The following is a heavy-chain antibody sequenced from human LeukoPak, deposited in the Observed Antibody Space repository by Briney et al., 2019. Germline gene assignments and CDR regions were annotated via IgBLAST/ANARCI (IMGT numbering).Heavy chain of an antibody. CDR2: INPNSGGT. D-gene: IGHD6-13*01. CDR1: GYTFTGYY. Sequence: GASVTVSCKASGYTFTGYYMHWVRQAPGRGLEWMGWINPNSGGTNYAQKFQGRVTMTRDTSISTAYMELSRLRSDDTAVYYCARSAAALYYFDYWGQGTLVTVSS. V-gene: IGHV1-2*02. CDR3: ARSAAALYYFDY. J-gene: IGHJ4*02.